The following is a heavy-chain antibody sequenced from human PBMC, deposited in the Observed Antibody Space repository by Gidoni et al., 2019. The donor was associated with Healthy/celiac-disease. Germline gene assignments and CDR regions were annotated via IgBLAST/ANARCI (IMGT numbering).Heavy chain of an antibody. CDR3: ARLSYGDLLYYFDY. CDR2: IYPGDSDT. Sequence: EVQLVQSGAEVKQPGESLKISCKGSGSSFPSYGIGWVRQMPGKGLEWMWIIYPGDSDTRYSPSFQGQVTISADKSISTAYLQWSSLKASDTAMYYCARLSYGDLLYYFDYWGQGTLVTVSS. J-gene: IGHJ4*02. V-gene: IGHV5-51*01. D-gene: IGHD4-17*01. CDR1: GSSFPSYG.